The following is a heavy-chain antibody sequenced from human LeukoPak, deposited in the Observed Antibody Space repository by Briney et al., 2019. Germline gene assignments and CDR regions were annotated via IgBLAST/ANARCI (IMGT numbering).Heavy chain of an antibody. J-gene: IGHJ4*02. D-gene: IGHD4-17*01. CDR1: GGSISSSSYY. CDR2: IYYSGST. V-gene: IGHV4-39*01. CDR3: ARNVTVTVSGTKFNYFDY. Sequence: SETLSLTCTVSGGSISSSSYYWGWIRQPPGKGLEWIVSIYYSGSTHYNPSLKSRLTIFVDTSKNQFSLKVNSVSAADTAVYYCARNVTVTVSGTKFNYFDYWGQGTLVTVSS.